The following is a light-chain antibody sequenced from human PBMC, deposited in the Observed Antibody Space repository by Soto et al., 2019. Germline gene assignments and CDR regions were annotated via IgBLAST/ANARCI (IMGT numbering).Light chain of an antibody. CDR1: QTINTW. V-gene: IGKV1-5*01. J-gene: IGKJ2*01. Sequence: DIQMTQSPATLSASVGDRVIITCRASQTINTWLAWYQLKPGKAPKLLIYDATRLQSGVPSRFSSSGSGTEFTLTISSLQPYDSGTYYCQQYNSYSLTFGQGTKLEIK. CDR2: DAT. CDR3: QQYNSYSLT.